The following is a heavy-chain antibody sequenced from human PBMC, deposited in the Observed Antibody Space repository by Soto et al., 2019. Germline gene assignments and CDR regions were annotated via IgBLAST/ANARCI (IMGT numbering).Heavy chain of an antibody. Sequence: EVQLVESGGGLVQPGGSLRLSCAASEFTFSSYWMNWVRQAPGKGLEWVANIKEDGSEKYYVDSVKGRFTISRDNAKNSLYLQMNSLEGEDTAVYYCARDLGAPGRGSAVGYYYHYGMDVWGQGTTVTVSS. CDR1: EFTFSSYW. CDR2: IKEDGSEK. V-gene: IGHV3-7*05. CDR3: ARDLGAPGRGSAVGYYYHYGMDV. J-gene: IGHJ6*02. D-gene: IGHD2-2*01.